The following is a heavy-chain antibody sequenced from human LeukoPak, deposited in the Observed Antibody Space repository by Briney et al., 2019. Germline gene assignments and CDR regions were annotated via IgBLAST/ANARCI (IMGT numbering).Heavy chain of an antibody. CDR1: GGSINSGGYY. CDR3: AREDHDSFAMDV. CDR2: IYYRGNT. J-gene: IGHJ6*02. V-gene: IGHV4-31*03. D-gene: IGHD2-21*02. Sequence: SETLSLTCTVSGGSINSGGYYWSWIRQHPGKGLEWLGYIYYRGNTHYNSSLKSRVTISVDTSKNQFSLKLNSVTAADSAVYYCAREDHDSFAMDVWGQGTTVTVSS.